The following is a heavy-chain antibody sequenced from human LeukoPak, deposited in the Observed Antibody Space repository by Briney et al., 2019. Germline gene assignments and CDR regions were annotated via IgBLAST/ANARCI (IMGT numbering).Heavy chain of an antibody. D-gene: IGHD3-3*01. CDR3: AKEGIFPTYYFDY. CDR1: GFSFKDTG. J-gene: IGHJ4*02. CDR2: IWYDGSIK. Sequence: PGGSLRLSCAASGFSFKDTGMHWVRQAPGKGPEWLTIIWYDGSIKYYAVSVKGRFTISRGKSKNTLYLQMNSLRAEDTAVYYCAKEGIFPTYYFDYWGQGTLVTVSP. V-gene: IGHV3-33*03.